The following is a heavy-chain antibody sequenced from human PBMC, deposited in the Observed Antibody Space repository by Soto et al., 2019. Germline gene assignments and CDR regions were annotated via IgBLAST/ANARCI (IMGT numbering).Heavy chain of an antibody. CDR3: ARHISNSRYYYYAMDV. D-gene: IGHD1-1*01. J-gene: IGHJ6*02. Sequence: PGESLKISCQGSGYSFANYWIAWVRQMPGKGLEWVGVIYPGDSDTSYSPSFRGQVTTSADKSISHVYLQWSSLKASDTAMYYCARHISNSRYYYYAMDVWGQGTTVTVSS. CDR1: GYSFANYW. V-gene: IGHV5-51*01. CDR2: IYPGDSDT.